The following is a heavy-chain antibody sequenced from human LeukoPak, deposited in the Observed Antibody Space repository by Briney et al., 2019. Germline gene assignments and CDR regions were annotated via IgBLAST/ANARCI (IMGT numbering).Heavy chain of an antibody. Sequence: SGGSLSLPCSASGFTFSCNSMNWVRQAPGKGLEYVSAISGNGVSTYYADSVKGRFTISRDDSKNTLYLQMTSLRAEDTAVYYCVKEGPGYYDSSGYFSYFEYLVQGTLVTVSS. D-gene: IGHD3-22*01. CDR1: GFTFSCNS. J-gene: IGHJ4*02. CDR3: VKEGPGYYDSSGYFSYFEY. CDR2: ISGNGVST. V-gene: IGHV3-64D*06.